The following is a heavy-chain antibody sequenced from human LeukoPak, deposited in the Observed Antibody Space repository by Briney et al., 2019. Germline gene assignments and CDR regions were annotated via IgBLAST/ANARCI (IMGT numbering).Heavy chain of an antibody. Sequence: GASVKVSCTASGYTFTGYYMHWVRQSPGQGVEWMGWINPNSGGTNYAQKFQGRVTMTRDTSISTAYMELSRLRSDDTAVYYCATPRKGDSSGDYWGQGTLVTVSS. CDR1: GYTFTGYY. CDR2: INPNSGGT. D-gene: IGHD6-19*01. V-gene: IGHV1-2*02. J-gene: IGHJ4*02. CDR3: ATPRKGDSSGDY.